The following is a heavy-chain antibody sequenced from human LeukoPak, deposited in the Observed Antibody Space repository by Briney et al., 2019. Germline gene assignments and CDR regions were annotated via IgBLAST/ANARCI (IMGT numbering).Heavy chain of an antibody. V-gene: IGHV3-74*01. CDR1: GFTFSSYW. D-gene: IGHD3-10*01. CDR2: INSDGRST. J-gene: IGHJ6*02. Sequence: GGSLRLSCAASGFTFSSYWMHWVRQAPGKGLVWVSRINSDGRSTSYADSVKGRFTISRDNAKNTLYLQMNSLRAEDTAVYYCARDRYYGSYGMDVWGQGTTVTVSS. CDR3: ARDRYYGSYGMDV.